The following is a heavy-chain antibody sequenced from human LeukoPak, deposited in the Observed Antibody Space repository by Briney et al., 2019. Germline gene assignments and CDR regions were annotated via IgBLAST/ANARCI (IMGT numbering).Heavy chain of an antibody. J-gene: IGHJ4*02. V-gene: IGHV3-30*02. D-gene: IGHD3-10*01. CDR2: IRYDGSNK. CDR3: AKEDYYGSGSYYIGDY. Sequence: PGGSLRLSCAASGFTFSSYGMHWVRQAPGKGLEWVAFIRYDGSNKYYADSVKGRFTISRDNSKNTLYLQMNSLRAEDTAVYYCAKEDYYGSGSYYIGDYWGQGTLVTVSS. CDR1: GFTFSSYG.